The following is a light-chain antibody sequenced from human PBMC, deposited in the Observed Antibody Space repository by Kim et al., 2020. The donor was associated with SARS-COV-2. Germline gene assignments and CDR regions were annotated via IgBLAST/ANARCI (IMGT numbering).Light chain of an antibody. J-gene: IGLJ2*01. CDR1: SSNIRRNS. CDR2: SNN. Sequence: QSVLTQPPSVSGTAGQRVIISCSGSSSNIRRNSVTWYQHLPGTAPKLLIYSNNQRPAGVPDRFSGSRSGTSASLALSGLRSEDEADYYCAAWDDTLNVVLFGGGTQLTVL. V-gene: IGLV1-44*01. CDR3: AAWDDTLNVVL.